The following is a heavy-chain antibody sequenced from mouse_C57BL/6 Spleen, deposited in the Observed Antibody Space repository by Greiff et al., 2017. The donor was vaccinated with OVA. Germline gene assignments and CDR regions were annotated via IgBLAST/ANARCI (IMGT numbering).Heavy chain of an antibody. CDR1: GYSFTSYW. CDR3: ARGADYGVEVFDY. D-gene: IGHD2-4*01. Sequence: QVQLQQPGAELVKPGASVKMSCKASGYSFTSYWLHWVMQRPGQGLEWIGMIHPNSGSTNYNEKFKSKATLTVDKSSSTAYMQLSSLTSEDSAVYYCARGADYGVEVFDYWGQGTTLTVSS. J-gene: IGHJ2*01. CDR2: IHPNSGST. V-gene: IGHV1-64*01.